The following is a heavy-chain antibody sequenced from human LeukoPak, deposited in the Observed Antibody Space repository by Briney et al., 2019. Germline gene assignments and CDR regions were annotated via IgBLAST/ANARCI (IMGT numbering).Heavy chain of an antibody. CDR3: ARHRRYYYDSSGYYYSGSFDY. V-gene: IGHV4-59*08. J-gene: IGHJ4*02. CDR1: GGSISSYY. CDR2: IYYSGST. D-gene: IGHD3-22*01. Sequence: PSETLSLTCTVSGGSISSYYWSWSRQPPGKGLEWIGYIYYSGSTNYNPSLKSRVTISVDTSKNQFSLKLSSVTAADTAVYYCARHRRYYYDSSGYYYSGSFDYWGQGTLVTVSS.